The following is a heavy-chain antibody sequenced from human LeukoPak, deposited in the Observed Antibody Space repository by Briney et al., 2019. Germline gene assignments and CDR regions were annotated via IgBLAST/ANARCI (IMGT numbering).Heavy chain of an antibody. V-gene: IGHV3-21*01. Sequence: GSLRLSCAASGFTFRTYSMNWVRQAPGKGLEWVSSISSSSSYKYYADSVKGRFTISRDNAKNSLSLQMNSLRAEDTAVYYCARDLTVTTFDYWGQGTLVTVSS. CDR1: GFTFRTYS. CDR2: ISSSSSYK. J-gene: IGHJ4*02. D-gene: IGHD4-17*01. CDR3: ARDLTVTTFDY.